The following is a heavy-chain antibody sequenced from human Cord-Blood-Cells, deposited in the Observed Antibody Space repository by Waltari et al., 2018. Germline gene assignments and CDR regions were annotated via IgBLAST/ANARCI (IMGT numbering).Heavy chain of an antibody. D-gene: IGHD2-15*01. CDR3: AKVRCSGGSCYPYGMDV. J-gene: IGHJ6*02. CDR1: GFPFSSYG. CDR2: IRYDGSNK. Sequence: QVQLVESGGGVVQPGGSLRLSCAASGFPFSSYGMHWVRQAPGKGLEWVAFIRYDGSNKYYADSVKGRFTISRDNSKNTLYLQMNSLRAEDTAVYYCAKVRCSGGSCYPYGMDVWGQGTTVTVSS. V-gene: IGHV3-30*02.